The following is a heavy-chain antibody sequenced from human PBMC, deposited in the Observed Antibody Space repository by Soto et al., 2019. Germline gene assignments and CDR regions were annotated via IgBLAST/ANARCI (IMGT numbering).Heavy chain of an antibody. D-gene: IGHD3-16*01. CDR3: ARDGDVNTGFGKDY. CDR2: IWHDGGNK. J-gene: IGHJ4*02. CDR1: GFSVWSYG. Sequence: GWSPRLGCASSGFSVWSYGMHGFRQAPGKGLEWVAFIWHDGGNKFYAESVKGRFTISRDNSKNTLYLQMTSLSAEDTAMYYCARDGDVNTGFGKDYWGQGTLVTVSS. V-gene: IGHV3-33*01.